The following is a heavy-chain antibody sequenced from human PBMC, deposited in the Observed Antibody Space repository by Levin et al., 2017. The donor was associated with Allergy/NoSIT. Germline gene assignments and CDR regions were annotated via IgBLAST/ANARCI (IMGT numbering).Heavy chain of an antibody. V-gene: IGHV1-18*01. CDR3: ARDFWDDNQYGDGMDV. Sequence: GESLKISCEASGYRFINYGISWVRQAPGQGLEWMGWISSNNGNTNYAQKLQDRVTMTTDTSTSTAYMELRSLTSDDTAVYFCARDFWDDNQYGDGMDVWGQGTTVTVSS. D-gene: IGHD1-1*01. CDR1: GYRFINYG. CDR2: ISSNNGNT. J-gene: IGHJ6*02.